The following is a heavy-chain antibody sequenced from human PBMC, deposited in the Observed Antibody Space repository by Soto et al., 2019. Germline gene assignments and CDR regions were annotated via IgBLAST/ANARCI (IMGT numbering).Heavy chain of an antibody. D-gene: IGHD2-2*01. V-gene: IGHV3-11*05. J-gene: IGHJ6*02. CDR3: AREGRDIVVVPASDGMDV. CDR2: ISSSSSYT. CDR1: GFTFSDYY. Sequence: QVQLVESGGGLVKPGGSLRLSCAASGFTFSDYYMSWIRQAPGKGLEWVSYISSSSSYTNYADSVKGRFTISRDNAKNSLYRQMNSLRAEDTAVYYCAREGRDIVVVPASDGMDVWGQGTTVTVSS.